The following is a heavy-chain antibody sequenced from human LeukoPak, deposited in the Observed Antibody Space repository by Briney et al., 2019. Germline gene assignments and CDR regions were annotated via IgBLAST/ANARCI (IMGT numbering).Heavy chain of an antibody. Sequence: PGGSLRLSCAASGFTFNIYWMSWVRQAPRKGLEWVANINQDGSEKYCVDSVKSRLTTSRDNTKTSLYLQMNSLRAEDTAVYYCARDKAYGDSEDYWGQGTLVTVSS. CDR3: ARDKAYGDSEDY. CDR1: GFTFNIYW. D-gene: IGHD4-17*01. J-gene: IGHJ4*02. CDR2: INQDGSEK. V-gene: IGHV3-7*05.